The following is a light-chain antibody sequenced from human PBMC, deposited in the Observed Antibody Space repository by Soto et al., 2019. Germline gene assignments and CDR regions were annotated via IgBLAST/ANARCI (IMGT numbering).Light chain of an antibody. Sequence: IVLTQCPATLSLSPGERATLSCRASQSVSSYLAWYQQKPGQAPRLLIYDASNRATGIPARFSGSGSGTDFTLTISSLEPEDFAVYYCQQRSNWPITFGQGTRLEIK. CDR3: QQRSNWPIT. CDR1: QSVSSY. J-gene: IGKJ5*01. CDR2: DAS. V-gene: IGKV3-11*01.